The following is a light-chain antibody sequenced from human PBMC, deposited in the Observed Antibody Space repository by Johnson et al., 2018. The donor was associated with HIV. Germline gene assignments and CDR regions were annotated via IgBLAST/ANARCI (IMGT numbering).Light chain of an antibody. Sequence: QSVLMQPPSVSAAPGQKVTISCSGSSSNIGNNYVSWYQQLPGTAPKLLIYENNKRPSGIPDRFSGSKSGTSATLGITGLQTGDEADYYCGTWDSSLSAYVFGTGTQVTVL. CDR2: ENN. V-gene: IGLV1-51*02. CDR1: SSNIGNNY. J-gene: IGLJ1*01. CDR3: GTWDSSLSAYV.